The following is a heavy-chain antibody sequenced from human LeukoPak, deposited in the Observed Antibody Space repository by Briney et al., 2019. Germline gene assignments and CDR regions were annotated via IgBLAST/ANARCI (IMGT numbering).Heavy chain of an antibody. CDR3: ARGGENIPGYYYYYMDV. J-gene: IGHJ6*03. Sequence: GGSLRLSCAASGFTFGSYGMHWVRQAPGKGLEWVSYISSSGSTIYYADSVKGRFTISRDNAKNSLYLQMNSLRAEDTAVYYCARGGENIPGYYYYYMDVWGKGTTVTISS. V-gene: IGHV3-48*04. CDR1: GFTFGSYG. D-gene: IGHD2/OR15-2a*01. CDR2: ISSSGSTI.